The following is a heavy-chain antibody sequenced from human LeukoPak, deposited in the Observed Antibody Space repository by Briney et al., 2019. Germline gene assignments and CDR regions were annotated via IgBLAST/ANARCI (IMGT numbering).Heavy chain of an antibody. CDR3: TRRGYCSSTSCGDMDI. Sequence: PGGSLRLSRTAAGFTFGDYAMSWVRQAPGKGLEWVGFIRSKAYGGTTEYAASVKGRFTISRDDSKSIAYLQMNSLKTEDTAVYYCTRRGYCSSTSCGDMDIWGKGTTVTVSS. CDR1: GFTFGDYA. CDR2: IRSKAYGGTT. D-gene: IGHD2-2*01. J-gene: IGHJ6*03. V-gene: IGHV3-49*04.